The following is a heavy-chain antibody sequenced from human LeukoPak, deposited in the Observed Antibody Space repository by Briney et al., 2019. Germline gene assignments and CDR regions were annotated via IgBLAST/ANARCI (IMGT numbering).Heavy chain of an antibody. CDR3: ARLGSSWSIDY. J-gene: IGHJ4*02. V-gene: IGHV3-33*01. D-gene: IGHD6-13*01. Sequence: PGGSLRLSCAASGFTFSSYGMHWVRQAPGRGLEWVAIIWYDGSRTYYADSVKGRFTISRDSSRNKLYLQMNSLRAGDTAVYYCARLGSSWSIDYWGQGTLVTVSS. CDR2: IWYDGSRT. CDR1: GFTFSSYG.